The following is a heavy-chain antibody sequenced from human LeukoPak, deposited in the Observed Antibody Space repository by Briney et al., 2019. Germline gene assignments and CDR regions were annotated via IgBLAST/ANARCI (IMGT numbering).Heavy chain of an antibody. V-gene: IGHV1-69*04. Sequence: ASVKVSCKASGYTFTSYAISWVRQAPGQGLEWMGRIIPILGIANYAQKFQGRVTITADKSTSTAYMELSSLRSEDTAVYYCARVGARDGYNYSYWYFDLWGRGALVTVSS. D-gene: IGHD5-24*01. J-gene: IGHJ2*01. CDR3: ARVGARDGYNYSYWYFDL. CDR1: GYTFTSYA. CDR2: IIPILGIA.